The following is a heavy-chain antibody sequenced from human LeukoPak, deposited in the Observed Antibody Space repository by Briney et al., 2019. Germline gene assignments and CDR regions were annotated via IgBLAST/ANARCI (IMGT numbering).Heavy chain of an antibody. J-gene: IGHJ4*02. V-gene: IGHV3-23*01. CDR3: AKGGRDGYNSGDESDY. CDR2: ISGSGGST. Sequence: QAGGSLRLSCAASGFTFSSYAVSWVRQAPGKGLEWVSAISGSGGSTYYAGSVKGRFTISRDNSKNTLYLQMNSLRAEDTAVYYCAKGGRDGYNSGDESDYWGQGTLVTVSS. CDR1: GFTFSSYA. D-gene: IGHD5-24*01.